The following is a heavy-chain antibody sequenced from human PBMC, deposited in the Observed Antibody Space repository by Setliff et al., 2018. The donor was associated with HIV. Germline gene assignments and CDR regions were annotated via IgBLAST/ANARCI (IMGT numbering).Heavy chain of an antibody. CDR2: IYYSGST. Sequence: PSETLSLTCTVSGGSISSSSYYWGWIRQPPGKGLEWIGSIYYSGSTYYNPSLKSRVTISVDTSKNQFSLKLSSVTAADTAVYYCARRQQLWLPYAFDIWGQGTMVT. CDR1: GGSISSSSYY. J-gene: IGHJ3*02. CDR3: ARRQQLWLPYAFDI. D-gene: IGHD5-18*01. V-gene: IGHV4-39*01.